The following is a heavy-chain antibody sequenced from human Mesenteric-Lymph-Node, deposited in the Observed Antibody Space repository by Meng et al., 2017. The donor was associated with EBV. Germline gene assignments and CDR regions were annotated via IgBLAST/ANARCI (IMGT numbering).Heavy chain of an antibody. CDR1: GGSGSRITYY. D-gene: IGHD5-12*01. CDR2: IYYTGGT. J-gene: IGHJ4*02. V-gene: IGHV4-61*01. Sequence: VALQESGAGRGRPLETLSIHCLIFGGSGSRITYYWSWIRQPPGKGLEWMAFIYYTGGTSYNPSFKSRVTMSVDTSKNQFSLRLSSVTAADTAVYFCARGGYSGYDFDYWGQGTPVTVSS. CDR3: ARGGYSGYDFDY.